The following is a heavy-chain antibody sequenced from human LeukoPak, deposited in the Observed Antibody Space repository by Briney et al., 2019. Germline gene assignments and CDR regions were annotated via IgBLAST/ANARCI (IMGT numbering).Heavy chain of an antibody. D-gene: IGHD2-21*02. CDR2: IDTSGGTT. CDR1: GFSFSSYE. J-gene: IGHJ4*02. V-gene: IGHV3-48*03. Sequence: PGGSLRLPCAASGFSFSSYEWNWVRQAPGKGLEWVSYIDTSGGTTFYADSVKGRFTTSRDNAKNSLFLQMSSLRAEDTAVNYCARKTLACSGDCSDIWAQEPRVTVSS. CDR3: ARKTLACSGDCSDI.